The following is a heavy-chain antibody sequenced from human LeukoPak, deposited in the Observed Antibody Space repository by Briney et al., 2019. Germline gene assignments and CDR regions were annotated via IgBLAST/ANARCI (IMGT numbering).Heavy chain of an antibody. V-gene: IGHV3-7*05. CDR1: GFTFSSHW. J-gene: IGHJ3*02. CDR3: AGSRVPGAVDI. D-gene: IGHD2-15*01. Sequence: GGSLRLSCAASGFTFSSHWMNWVRQAPGKGLEWVANIKQDGSEKYCVDSVKGRFTISRDNAKKSLYLQMNSLRAEDTAVYCCAGSRVPGAVDIWGQGTMVTVSS. CDR2: IKQDGSEK.